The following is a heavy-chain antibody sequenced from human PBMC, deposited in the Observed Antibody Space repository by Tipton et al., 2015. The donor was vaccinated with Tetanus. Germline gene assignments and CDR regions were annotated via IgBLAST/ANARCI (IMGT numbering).Heavy chain of an antibody. J-gene: IGHJ5*01. CDR3: AKAGGVTAYRQWFDL. CDR1: EFTFSNYG. CDR2: ISGSGGST. D-gene: IGHD2-21*02. Sequence: SLRLSCTASEFTFSNYGMSWVRQAPGKGLEWVAAISGSGGSTYYADSVKGRFTISRDNSKNTLYLQMNSLGAEDTALYYCAKAGGVTAYRQWFDLWGQGTLVTVSS. V-gene: IGHV3-23*01.